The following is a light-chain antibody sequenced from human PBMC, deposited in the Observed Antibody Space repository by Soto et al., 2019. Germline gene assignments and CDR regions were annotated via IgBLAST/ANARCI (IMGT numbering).Light chain of an antibody. CDR2: DVS. Sequence: QSALTQPRSVSGSPGQSVAISCTATSSDVSGFDFVSWYQQHPGKAPKLVIYDVSKRPSGVPDRFSGSRSGDTASLTISGLQAEDEADYYCCLYTASYSVFGGGTKLTVL. J-gene: IGLJ3*02. CDR1: SSDVSGFDF. V-gene: IGLV2-11*01. CDR3: CLYTASYSV.